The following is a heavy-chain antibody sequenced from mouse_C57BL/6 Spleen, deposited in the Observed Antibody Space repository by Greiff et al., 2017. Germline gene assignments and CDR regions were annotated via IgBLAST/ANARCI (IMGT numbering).Heavy chain of an antibody. CDR2: ISDGGSYT. J-gene: IGHJ4*01. CDR3: ARDGIYYDYDDGYYAMDD. V-gene: IGHV5-4*01. CDR1: GFTFSSYA. D-gene: IGHD2-4*01. Sequence: EVMLVESGGGLVKPGGSLKLSCAASGFTFSSYAMSWVRQTPEKRLAWVATISDGGSYTYYPDNVQGRFTISRDNAKNNLYLQMSHLKSEDTAMYYCARDGIYYDYDDGYYAMDDWGQGTSVTVSS.